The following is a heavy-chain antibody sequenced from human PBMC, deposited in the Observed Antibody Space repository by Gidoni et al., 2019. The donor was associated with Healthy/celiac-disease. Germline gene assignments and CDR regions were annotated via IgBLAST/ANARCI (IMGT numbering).Heavy chain of an antibody. D-gene: IGHD4-17*01. CDR1: GFTFSSYS. J-gene: IGHJ5*02. Sequence: EVQLVESGGGLVKPGGSLRLSCAASGFTFSSYSMNWVRQAPGKGLEWVSSISSSSSYIYYADSVKGRFTISRDNAKNSLYLQMNSLRAEDTAVYYCARGPPDYGGNLWRGWFDPWGQGTLVTVSS. CDR3: ARGPPDYGGNLWRGWFDP. V-gene: IGHV3-21*01. CDR2: ISSSSSYI.